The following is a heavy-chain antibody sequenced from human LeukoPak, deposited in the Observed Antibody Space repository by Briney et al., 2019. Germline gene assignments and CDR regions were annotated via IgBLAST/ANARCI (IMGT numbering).Heavy chain of an antibody. J-gene: IGHJ6*03. CDR3: ARDSRYCSSTSCFLYYYYMDV. CDR2: INSDGSST. CDR1: GFTFSSYW. D-gene: IGHD2-2*01. Sequence: EGSLRLSCAASGFTFSSYWMHWVRQAPGKGLVWISRINSDGSSTSYADSVKGRFTIPRDNANNTLYLQRNSLRAEDTAVYYCARDSRYCSSTSCFLYYYYMDVWVKRTTVTVSS. V-gene: IGHV3-74*01.